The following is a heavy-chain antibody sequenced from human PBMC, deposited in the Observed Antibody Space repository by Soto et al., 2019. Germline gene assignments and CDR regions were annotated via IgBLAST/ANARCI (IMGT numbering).Heavy chain of an antibody. V-gene: IGHV4-34*01. CDR2: INHSGST. CDR1: GGSFSGYY. Sequence: SETLFLTCAVYGGSFSGYYWSWIRQPPGKGLEWIGEINHSGSTNYNPSLKSRVTISVDTSKNQFSLKLSSVTAADTAVYYCARVGGAKGYSSSWYNYYYGMDVWGQGTTVTVSS. J-gene: IGHJ6*02. CDR3: ARVGGAKGYSSSWYNYYYGMDV. D-gene: IGHD6-13*01.